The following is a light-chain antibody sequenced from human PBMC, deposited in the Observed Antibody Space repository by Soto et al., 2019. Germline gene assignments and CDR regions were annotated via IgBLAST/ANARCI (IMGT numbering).Light chain of an antibody. J-gene: IGKJ1*01. V-gene: IGKV1-5*03. CDR1: QTISSW. CDR2: KAS. CDR3: QHYNSYLEA. Sequence: DIQMTQSPSSLSASVGDRVTITCRASQTISSWLAWYQQKRGKAPKLLIYKASTLKSGVPSRFSGSGSGTEFTLTISSLQPDDFATYYCQHYNSYLEAFGQGTKVDIK.